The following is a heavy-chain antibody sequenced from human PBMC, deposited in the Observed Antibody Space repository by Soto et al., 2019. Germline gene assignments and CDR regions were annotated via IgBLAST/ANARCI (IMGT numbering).Heavy chain of an antibody. CDR2: IIPIFGTA. D-gene: IGHD3-22*01. Sequence: QVQLVQSGAEVKKPGSSVKVSCKASGGTFSSYAISWVRQAPGQGLEWMGGIIPIFGTANYAQKFQGRVTITADKATSTAYMELSSLRAEDTAVYYCARGGADYYDSSGYDDFQHWGQGTLVTVSS. J-gene: IGHJ1*01. V-gene: IGHV1-69*06. CDR1: GGTFSSYA. CDR3: ARGGADYYDSSGYDDFQH.